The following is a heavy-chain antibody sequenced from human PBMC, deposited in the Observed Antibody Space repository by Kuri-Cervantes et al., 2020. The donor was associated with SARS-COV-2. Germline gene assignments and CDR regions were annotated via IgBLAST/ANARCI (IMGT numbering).Heavy chain of an antibody. Sequence: GGSLRLSCAASGFTFSNAWMSWVRQAPGKGLEWVSAISGSGGSTYYADSVKGRFTISRDNSKNTLYLQMNSLRAEDTAVYYCAKAGYCGGDCYSDYFDYWGQGTLVTVSS. J-gene: IGHJ4*02. V-gene: IGHV3-23*01. D-gene: IGHD2-21*01. CDR3: AKAGYCGGDCYSDYFDY. CDR1: GFTFSNAW. CDR2: ISGSGGST.